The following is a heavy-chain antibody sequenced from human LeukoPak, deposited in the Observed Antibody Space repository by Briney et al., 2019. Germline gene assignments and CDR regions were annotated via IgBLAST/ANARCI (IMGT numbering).Heavy chain of an antibody. Sequence: PGRSLRLSCAASGFTFGDYAMHWVRHTPGKGLEWVSGITWNSGGMGYADSVEGRFTISRDNAKNSLFLQMDSLRHEDTALYFCALLYYDRPFDHWGQGTLVTVSS. CDR1: GFTFGDYA. J-gene: IGHJ4*02. V-gene: IGHV3-9*01. D-gene: IGHD3-22*01. CDR3: ALLYYDRPFDH. CDR2: ITWNSGGM.